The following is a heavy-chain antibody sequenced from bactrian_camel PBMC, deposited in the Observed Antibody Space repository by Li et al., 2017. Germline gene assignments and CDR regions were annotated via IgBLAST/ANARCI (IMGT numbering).Heavy chain of an antibody. CDR2: IYTGDGST. Sequence: HVQLVESGGGSVQAGGSLRLSCTATGYTYKANSMGWSRQAPGKEREGVAGIYTGDGSTYYANSVKGRFTISIDNAKNTLYLQMNSLRADDTAMYYCAIGLFANFGLGRGTQVTVS. V-gene: IGHV3S54*01. CDR1: GYTYKANS. J-gene: IGHJ4*01. D-gene: IGHD5*01.